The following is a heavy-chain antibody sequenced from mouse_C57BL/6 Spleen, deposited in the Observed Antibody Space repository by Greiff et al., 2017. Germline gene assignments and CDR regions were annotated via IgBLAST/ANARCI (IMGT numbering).Heavy chain of an antibody. V-gene: IGHV1-52*01. D-gene: IGHD2-1*01. J-gene: IGHJ4*01. CDR1: GYTFTSYW. Sequence: QVQLQQPGAELVRPGSSVKLSCKASGYTFTSYWMHWVKQRPIQGLEWIGNIDPSDSETHYNQKFKDKATLTVDKSSSTAYMQLSSLTSEDSAVYYCARGGIYYGKAYYAMDDWGQGTSVTVSS. CDR2: IDPSDSET. CDR3: ARGGIYYGKAYYAMDD.